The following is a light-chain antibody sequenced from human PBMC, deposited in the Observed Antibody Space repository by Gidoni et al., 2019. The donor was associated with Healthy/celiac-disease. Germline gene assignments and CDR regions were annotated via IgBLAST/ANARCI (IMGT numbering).Light chain of an antibody. CDR3: QQYNSYSPT. V-gene: IGKV1-5*01. CDR1: QSSSSW. CDR2: DAS. J-gene: IGKJ2*01. Sequence: DIQMTPSPSTLSASVGDRVTITCRGSQSSSSWLAWYQQKPGKAPKLLIYDASSLESGVPSRFSGSGSGTEFTLTISSLQPDDFATYYCQQYNSYSPTFGQGTKLEIK.